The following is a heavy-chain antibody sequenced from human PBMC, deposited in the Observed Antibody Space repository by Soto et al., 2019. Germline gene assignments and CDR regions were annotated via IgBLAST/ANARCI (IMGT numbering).Heavy chain of an antibody. D-gene: IGHD3-16*01. J-gene: IGHJ4*02. Sequence: QVQLVESGGGVVQPGRSLRLSCAASGFTFSSYAMHWVRQAPGKGLEWVAVISYDGSNKYYADSVKGRFTISRDNSKNTLYLQMNSLRAEDTAVYYCARGGGTQEDYWGQGTLVTVSS. CDR1: GFTFSSYA. CDR2: ISYDGSNK. CDR3: ARGGGTQEDY. V-gene: IGHV3-30-3*01.